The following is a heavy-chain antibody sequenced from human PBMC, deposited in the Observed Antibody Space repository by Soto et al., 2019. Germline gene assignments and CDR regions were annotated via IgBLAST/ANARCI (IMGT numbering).Heavy chain of an antibody. CDR2: VNPIVSMS. CDR3: ASSYGSGYRAFDY. Sequence: QVQLVQSGAEVKRPGSSVKVSCKASGDTFNFYSINWVRQAPGLGLEWMGRVNPIVSMSNYAQKYQGRVTMTADKSTGTADMELSSVRSEDTAIYYCASSYGSGYRAFDYWGQGALVTVSS. CDR1: GDTFNFYS. D-gene: IGHD3-10*01. V-gene: IGHV1-69*02. J-gene: IGHJ4*02.